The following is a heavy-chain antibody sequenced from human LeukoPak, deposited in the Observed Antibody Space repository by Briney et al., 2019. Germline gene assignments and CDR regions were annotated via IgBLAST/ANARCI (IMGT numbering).Heavy chain of an antibody. Sequence: SVKVSCKASGGTFSSYAISWVRQAPGQGLEWMGGIIPIFGTANYAQKFQGRVTITTDESTSTAYMELSSPRSEDTAVYYCARDRVKTMVVTPAYNWFDPWGQGTLVTVSS. CDR2: IIPIFGTA. D-gene: IGHD4-23*01. CDR1: GGTFSSYA. J-gene: IGHJ5*02. CDR3: ARDRVKTMVVTPAYNWFDP. V-gene: IGHV1-69*05.